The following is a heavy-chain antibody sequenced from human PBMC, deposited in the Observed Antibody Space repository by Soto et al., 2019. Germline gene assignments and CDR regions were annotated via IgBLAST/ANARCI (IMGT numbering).Heavy chain of an antibody. J-gene: IGHJ4*02. CDR2: INPILSVS. Sequence: SVKVSCKASGDTFSFYSINWVRQAPGLGLEWMGRINPILSVSNYAQKFQGRVTITADKSTSTAYMELSSPRSEDTAMYYCATNYGSGYRAFDYWGQGALVTVSS. CDR3: ATNYGSGYRAFDY. V-gene: IGHV1-69*02. CDR1: GDTFSFYS. D-gene: IGHD3-10*01.